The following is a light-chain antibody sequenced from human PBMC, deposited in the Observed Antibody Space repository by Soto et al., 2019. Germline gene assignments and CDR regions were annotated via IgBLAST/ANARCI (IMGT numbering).Light chain of an antibody. CDR1: SSNIVPTYD. Sequence: QAVLTPPPSMSGAPGRRVTISCTGSSSNIVPTYDVHWYQQLPGTAHKLLIYANTNRPSGVPDRFSGSKSGTSASLAITGLQAEDEADYYCQSYDSSLSGYVFGTGTKVTVL. J-gene: IGLJ1*01. V-gene: IGLV1-40*01. CDR2: ANT. CDR3: QSYDSSLSGYV.